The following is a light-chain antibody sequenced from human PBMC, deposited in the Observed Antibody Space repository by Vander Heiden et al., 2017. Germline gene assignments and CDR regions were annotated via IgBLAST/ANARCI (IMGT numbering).Light chain of an antibody. J-gene: IGKJ4*01. CDR3: HQSYGTPPT. CDR2: AAS. Sequence: DIQMTQSPSSLSASVGDRVTITCRASQSISSYLNWYQQKPGKAPKLLIYAASSLQSGVPSTFSGSGSGTDFTLTISRLQPEDFATYYCHQSYGTPPTFGGGTKVEIK. V-gene: IGKV1-39*01. CDR1: QSISSY.